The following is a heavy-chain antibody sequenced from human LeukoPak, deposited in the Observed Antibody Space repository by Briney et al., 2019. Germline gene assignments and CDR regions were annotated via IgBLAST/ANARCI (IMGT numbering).Heavy chain of an antibody. V-gene: IGHV4-59*08. CDR3: ARQSYDYGANGRNWFDP. D-gene: IGHD4/OR15-4a*01. J-gene: IGHJ5*02. CDR2: VSHSGST. CDR1: GGSISDYY. Sequence: KPSETLSLTCTVSGGSISDYYWSWIRQPPGKGLEWIGYVSHSGSTNSNPALRSRVTMSVDTSKNQLSLKLTSVTAADTAVYYCARQSYDYGANGRNWFDPWGHGAQVTVSS.